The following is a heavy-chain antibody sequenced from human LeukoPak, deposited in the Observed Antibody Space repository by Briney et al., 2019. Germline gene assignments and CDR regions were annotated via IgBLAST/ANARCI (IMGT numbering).Heavy chain of an antibody. CDR2: ISSSGSTI. D-gene: IGHD3-22*01. CDR3: ARDEYYYDSSGYYFPGGLHY. CDR1: GFTFSSYE. V-gene: IGHV3-48*03. J-gene: IGHJ4*02. Sequence: PGGSPRLSCAASGFTFSSYEMNWVRQAPGKGLEWVSYISSSGSTIYYADSVKGRFTISRDNAKNSLYLQMNSLRAEDTAVYYCARDEYYYDSSGYYFPGGLHYWGQGTLVTVSS.